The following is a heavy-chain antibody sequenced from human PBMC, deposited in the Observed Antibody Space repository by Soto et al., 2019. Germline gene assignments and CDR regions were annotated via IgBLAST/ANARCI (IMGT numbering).Heavy chain of an antibody. CDR1: GYTFTSYG. D-gene: IGHD2-15*01. Sequence: ASVKVSCKASGYTFTSYGISWVRQAPGQGLEWMGWISAYNGNTNYAQKLQGRVTMTTDTSTSTAYMELRSLRSDDTAVYYCARGYCSGGSCRNYYFYGMDVWGQGTTVTVSS. CDR3: ARGYCSGGSCRNYYFYGMDV. J-gene: IGHJ6*02. V-gene: IGHV1-18*04. CDR2: ISAYNGNT.